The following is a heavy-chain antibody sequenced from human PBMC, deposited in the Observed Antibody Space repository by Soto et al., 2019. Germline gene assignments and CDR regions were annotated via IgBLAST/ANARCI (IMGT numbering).Heavy chain of an antibody. CDR1: GYSFTSYW. Sequence: GESLTISCKGSGYSFTSYWIGWVRQMPGKGLEWMGIIYPGDSDTRYSPSFQSQVTISADKSISTAYLQWSSLKASDTAMYYCAGGGVRGVITRTRDYYGMDVWGQGTTVTVSS. D-gene: IGHD3-10*01. CDR3: AGGGVRGVITRTRDYYGMDV. CDR2: IYPGDSDT. V-gene: IGHV5-51*01. J-gene: IGHJ6*02.